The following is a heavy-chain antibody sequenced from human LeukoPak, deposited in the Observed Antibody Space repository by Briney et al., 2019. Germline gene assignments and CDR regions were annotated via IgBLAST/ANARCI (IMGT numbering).Heavy chain of an antibody. V-gene: IGHV4-34*01. CDR1: GGSFSGYY. D-gene: IGHD2-2*02. J-gene: IGHJ4*02. CDR3: ARGPRDIVVVPDAIGPLDY. Sequence: SETLSLTCAVYGGSFSGYYWSWIRQPPGEGLEWIGEINHSGSTNYNPSLKSRVTISVDTSKNQFSLKLSSVTAADTAVYYCARGPRDIVVVPDAIGPLDYWGQGTLVTVSS. CDR2: INHSGST.